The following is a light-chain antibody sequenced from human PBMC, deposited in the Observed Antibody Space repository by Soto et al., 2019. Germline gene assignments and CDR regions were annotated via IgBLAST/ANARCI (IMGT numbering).Light chain of an antibody. CDR2: DVS. J-gene: IGLJ3*02. Sequence: QSVLTQPPSASGSPGQSVTISCTGTSSDVGGYNSVSWYQHHPGKAPKLMIYDVSKRPSGVPDRFSGSKSGNMASLTVSGLQAEDEADYYCSSYAGSNFWVFGGGTKLTVL. V-gene: IGLV2-8*01. CDR1: SSDVGGYNS. CDR3: SSYAGSNFWV.